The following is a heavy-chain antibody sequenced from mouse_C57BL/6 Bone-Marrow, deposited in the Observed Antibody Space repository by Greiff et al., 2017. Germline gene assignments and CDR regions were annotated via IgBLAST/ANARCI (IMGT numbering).Heavy chain of an antibody. V-gene: IGHV5-17*01. CDR1: GFTFSDYG. CDR2: ISSGSSTI. CDR3: ARGDYSIAWFAY. Sequence: EVQLVESGGGLVKPGGSLKLSCAASGFTFSDYGMHWVRQAPEKGLAWVAYISSGSSTIYYADTVKGRFTISRDNAKTTLFLQMTSLRSEATAMYYGARGDYSIAWFAYWGQGTLVTVSA. D-gene: IGHD1-1*01. J-gene: IGHJ3*01.